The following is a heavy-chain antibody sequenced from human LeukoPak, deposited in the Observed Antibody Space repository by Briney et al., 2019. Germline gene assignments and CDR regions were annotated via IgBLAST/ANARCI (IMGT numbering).Heavy chain of an antibody. D-gene: IGHD6-13*01. Sequence: GGSLRLSCAASGFTFSSYAMSWVRQAPGKGLEWVSAISGSGGSTYYADSVKGRFTISRDNSKNTLYLQMNSLRAEDTAVYYCARVAYSSSWYKGGDYWGQGTLVTVSS. J-gene: IGHJ4*02. V-gene: IGHV3-23*01. CDR1: GFTFSSYA. CDR3: ARVAYSSSWYKGGDY. CDR2: ISGSGGST.